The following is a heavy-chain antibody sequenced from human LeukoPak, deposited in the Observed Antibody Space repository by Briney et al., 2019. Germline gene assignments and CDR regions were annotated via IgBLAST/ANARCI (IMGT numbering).Heavy chain of an antibody. D-gene: IGHD3-3*01. CDR1: GFTFSTYW. CDR2: INGDGSTT. V-gene: IGHV3-74*01. CDR3: TRAISIN. J-gene: IGHJ4*02. Sequence: GGSLRLSCAASGFTFSTYWMHWVRQVPGKGLVWVSRINGDGSTTNYADVVKGRFTISRDNAKNTLYLQMNNPRVEDTAVYYCTRAISINWGQGTLVTVSS.